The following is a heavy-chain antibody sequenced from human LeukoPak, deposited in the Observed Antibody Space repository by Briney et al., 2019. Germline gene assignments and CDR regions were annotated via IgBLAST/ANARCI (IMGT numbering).Heavy chain of an antibody. V-gene: IGHV1-2*02. CDR3: ARGRGYDILTGYYTGNYFDY. CDR1: GYTFTAYY. Sequence: ASVKVSCKASGYTFTAYYVHWVRQAPGQGLEWMGWINPNSGGTNYAQKFQGRVTMTRDTSISTAYMELSRLRSDDTAVYYCARGRGYDILTGYYTGNYFDYWGQGTLVTVSS. J-gene: IGHJ4*02. CDR2: INPNSGGT. D-gene: IGHD3-9*01.